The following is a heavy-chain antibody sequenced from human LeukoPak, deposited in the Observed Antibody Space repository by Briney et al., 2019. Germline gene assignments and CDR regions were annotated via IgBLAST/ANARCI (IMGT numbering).Heavy chain of an antibody. J-gene: IGHJ4*02. CDR3: AREERFLEWLPGDY. D-gene: IGHD3-3*01. CDR2: INPNSGGT. Sequence: GASVKVSCKASGYTFTGYYMHWVRQAPGQGLEWMGWINPNSGGTNYARKFQGRVTMTRDTSISTAYMELSRLRSDDTAVYYCAREERFLEWLPGDYWGQGTLVTVSS. CDR1: GYTFTGYY. V-gene: IGHV1-2*02.